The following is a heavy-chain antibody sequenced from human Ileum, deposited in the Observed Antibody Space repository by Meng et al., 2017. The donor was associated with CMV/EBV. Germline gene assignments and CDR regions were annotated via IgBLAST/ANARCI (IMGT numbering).Heavy chain of an antibody. Sequence: EVQLVESGGGLVQPGGSLRLSCAVSGFTVSSNYMTWVRQAPGRGLEWISVIYDDGSTYSADSVKDRFTISRDISKNTLYLQMKNLRAEDTAIYYCATELGIERDSWGQGTLVTVSS. V-gene: IGHV3-66*01. CDR3: ATELGIERDS. CDR1: GFTVSSNY. J-gene: IGHJ4*02. CDR2: IYDDGST. D-gene: IGHD7-27*01.